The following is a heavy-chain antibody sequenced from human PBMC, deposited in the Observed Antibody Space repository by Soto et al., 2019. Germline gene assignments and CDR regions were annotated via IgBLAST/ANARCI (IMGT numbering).Heavy chain of an antibody. Sequence: GGSLRLSCAASGFTFSSFALSWVRQAPGKGLEWVSAISGSGDGTDYADSVKGRFTISRDNSKNTLYLQMNSLRAEDTAVYYCAKGSRYYWFDPWGQGTLVTVSS. CDR2: ISGSGDGT. V-gene: IGHV3-23*01. J-gene: IGHJ5*02. D-gene: IGHD3-10*01. CDR1: GFTFSSFA. CDR3: AKGSRYYWFDP.